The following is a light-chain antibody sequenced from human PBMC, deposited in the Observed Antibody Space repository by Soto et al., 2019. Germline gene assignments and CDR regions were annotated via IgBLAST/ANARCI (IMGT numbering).Light chain of an antibody. Sequence: EIVLTQSPGTLSLSPGERVTLSCRASQSVTSSNLAWYQQKPGQAPSLLISGASTRATGIPDRFIGSGSGTDFTRTISRLEPEDFAVYYCQQYDTSPLAFGGGTKVEI. J-gene: IGKJ4*01. CDR2: GAS. CDR1: QSVTSSN. V-gene: IGKV3-20*01. CDR3: QQYDTSPLA.